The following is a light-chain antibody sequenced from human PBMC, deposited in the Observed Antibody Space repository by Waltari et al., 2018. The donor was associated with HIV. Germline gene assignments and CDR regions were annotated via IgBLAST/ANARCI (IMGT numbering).Light chain of an antibody. Sequence: EAVMTQSPAILSVSPGERATLSCRSSHNVRTNLAWYQQKPGQTPRLVIFNASTRATGIPARFSGSGSGTTFSLLIAHIQTEDFVDYYCQQYDGWPRTFGQGTKVEI. CDR3: QQYDGWPRT. CDR1: HNVRTN. CDR2: NAS. V-gene: IGKV3-15*01. J-gene: IGKJ1*01.